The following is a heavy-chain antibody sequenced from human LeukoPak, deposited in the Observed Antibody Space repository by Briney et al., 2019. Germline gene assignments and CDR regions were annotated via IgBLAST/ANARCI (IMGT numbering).Heavy chain of an antibody. CDR1: GFTFSSYA. V-gene: IGHV3-64*01. J-gene: IGHJ6*02. D-gene: IGHD3-3*01. CDR3: ARGGSRFYYYGMDV. Sequence: GGSLRLSCAASGFTFSSYAMHWVRQAPGKGLEYVSAISSNGGSTYYANSVKGRFTISRDNSKNTLYLQMGSLRAEDMAVYYCARGGSRFYYYGMDVWGQGTTVTVSS. CDR2: ISSNGGST.